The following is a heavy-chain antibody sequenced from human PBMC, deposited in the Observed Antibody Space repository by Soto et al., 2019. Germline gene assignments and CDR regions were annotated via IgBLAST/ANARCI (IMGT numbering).Heavy chain of an antibody. V-gene: IGHV3-74*01. CDR1: GFTFSMYW. CDR3: TRGPRPSSVGTGAF. D-gene: IGHD3-10*01. Sequence: PVGSLRLSCTASGFTFSMYWMHWVRQVPGKGPEWVSRISDDGSRADYADSVKGRFTIPRDNAKNTLYLEMHVLRADDTAVYYCTRGPRPSSVGTGAFWGQGTPVTVSS. CDR2: ISDDGSRA. J-gene: IGHJ4*02.